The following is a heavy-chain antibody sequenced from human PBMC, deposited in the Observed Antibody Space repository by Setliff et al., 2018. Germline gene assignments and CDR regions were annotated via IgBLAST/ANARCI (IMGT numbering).Heavy chain of an antibody. D-gene: IGHD3-22*01. CDR3: VREGVDSRSSTDYRYYMGV. Sequence: SVKVSCKASGATFSSYGISWVRQAPGQGLEWMGGTIPMFGTTEYAQKFQGRLTIITDESTNTAFMQLSSLRSDDTAVYYCVREGVDSRSSTDYRYYMGVWGKGTTVTVSS. CDR1: GATFSSYG. CDR2: TIPMFGTT. J-gene: IGHJ6*03. V-gene: IGHV1-69*05.